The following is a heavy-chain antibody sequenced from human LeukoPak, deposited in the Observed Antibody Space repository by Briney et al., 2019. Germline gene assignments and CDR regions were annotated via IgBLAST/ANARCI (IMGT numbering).Heavy chain of an antibody. CDR1: GYSFREYW. V-gene: IGHV5-51*01. D-gene: IGHD3-22*01. CDR2: IYPDDSDI. Sequence: GESLKISCKGSGYSFREYWIGWVRQLPGKSLEWMGIIYPDDSDIRYSPSFQGQVTISADKSINTAYLQWSSLKASDTAMYYCAKYYYDRSVGPFDYWGQGTLVTVSS. CDR3: AKYYYDRSVGPFDY. J-gene: IGHJ4*02.